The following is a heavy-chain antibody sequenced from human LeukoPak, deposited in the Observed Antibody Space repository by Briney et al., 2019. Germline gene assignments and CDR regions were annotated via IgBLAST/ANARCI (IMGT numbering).Heavy chain of an antibody. V-gene: IGHV3-7*01. J-gene: IGHJ4*02. Sequence: PGGSLRLSCAASGFTFSSYWMSWVRQAPGKGLEWVANIKQDGSEKYYVDSVKGRFTISRDNAKNSLYLQMNSLRAEDTAVYYCARDYYGSGSYYYSSGWYSDYWGQGTPVTVSS. CDR1: GFTFSSYW. D-gene: IGHD3-10*01. CDR3: ARDYYGSGSYYYSSGWYSDY. CDR2: IKQDGSEK.